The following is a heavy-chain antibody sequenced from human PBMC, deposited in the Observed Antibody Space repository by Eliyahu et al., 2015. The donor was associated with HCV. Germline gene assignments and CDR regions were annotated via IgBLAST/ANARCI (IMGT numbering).Heavy chain of an antibody. CDR1: GFTFXSYW. Sequence: EVQLVESGGGLVQPGGSLXLSCAAXGFTFXSYWMSWVRQXPGKGLEWVANIKQDGSDKYYVDSVKGRFTISRDNAKNSLYLQMNSLRAEDTAVYYCARVGGGLATTRFDSWGQGTLVTVSS. J-gene: IGHJ4*02. V-gene: IGHV3-7*01. CDR3: ARVGGGLATTRFDS. CDR2: IKQDGSDK. D-gene: IGHD3-16*01.